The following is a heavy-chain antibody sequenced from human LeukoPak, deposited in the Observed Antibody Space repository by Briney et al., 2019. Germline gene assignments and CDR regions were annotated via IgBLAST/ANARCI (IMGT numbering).Heavy chain of an antibody. CDR1: GGTFGSYA. J-gene: IGHJ4*02. Sequence: SVKVSCKASGGTFGSYAISWVRQAPGQGLEWMGGIIPIFGTANYAQKFQGRVTITADESTSTAYMELSSLRSEDTAVYYCAITEGLSGDYPPFDYWGQGTLVTVSP. D-gene: IGHD4-17*01. CDR3: AITEGLSGDYPPFDY. V-gene: IGHV1-69*13. CDR2: IIPIFGTA.